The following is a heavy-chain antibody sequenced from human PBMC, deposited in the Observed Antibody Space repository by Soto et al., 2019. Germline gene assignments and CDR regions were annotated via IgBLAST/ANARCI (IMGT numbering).Heavy chain of an antibody. CDR3: ARGSSAAGLGY. D-gene: IGHD6-13*01. CDR2: IWYDGSNK. CDR1: GFTFSSYG. V-gene: IGHV3-33*01. J-gene: IGHJ4*02. Sequence: QVQLVESGGGVVQPGRSLRLSCAASGFTFSSYGMHWVRQAPGKGLEWVAVIWYDGSNKYYADSVKGRFTISRDNSKNTLYLQMNSLRAEDTAVYYCARGSSAAGLGYWGQGTLVTVSS.